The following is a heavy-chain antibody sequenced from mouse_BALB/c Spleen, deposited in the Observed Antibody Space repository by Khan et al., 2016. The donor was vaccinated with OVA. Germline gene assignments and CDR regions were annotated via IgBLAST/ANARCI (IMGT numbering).Heavy chain of an antibody. CDR1: GYTFTSYY. J-gene: IGHJ3*01. CDR2: INPSNGGT. V-gene: IGHV1S81*02. Sequence: QVQLKQSGAELVKPGASVRLSCKASGYTFTSYYLYWVKQRPGQGLEWIGDINPSNGGTNFNEKFKNKATLTVAKSSSTAYLQLSSLTSEDSAVYYCTRSGYGTFAYWGQGTLVTVSA. CDR3: TRSGYGTFAY. D-gene: IGHD2-1*01.